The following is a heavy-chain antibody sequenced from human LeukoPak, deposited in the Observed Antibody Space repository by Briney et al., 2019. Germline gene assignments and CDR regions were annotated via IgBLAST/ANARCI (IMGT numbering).Heavy chain of an antibody. J-gene: IGHJ3*02. CDR1: GFTFSSYG. Sequence: GGSVRLSCAASGFTFSSYGMHWVRQAPGKGLEWVAVISYDGSNKYYADSVKGRFTISGDNSKNTLYLQMNSLRAEDTAVYYCARRYCSSTTCYSFDIWGQGTMVTVSS. CDR3: ARRYCSSTTCYSFDI. CDR2: ISYDGSNK. V-gene: IGHV3-30*03. D-gene: IGHD2-2*01.